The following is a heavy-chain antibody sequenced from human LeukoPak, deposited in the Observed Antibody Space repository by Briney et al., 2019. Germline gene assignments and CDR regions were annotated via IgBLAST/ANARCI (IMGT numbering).Heavy chain of an antibody. CDR3: ARGLNCGGDCYYGYWFDP. J-gene: IGHJ5*02. CDR2: MNPNSGNT. D-gene: IGHD2-21*02. Sequence: GASVKVSCKASGYTFTSYDINWVRQATGQGLEWMGWMNPNSGNTGYAQKYQGRVTMTRNTSISTAYMELSSLRSEDTAVYYCARGLNCGGDCYYGYWFDPWGQGTLVTVSS. V-gene: IGHV1-8*01. CDR1: GYTFTSYD.